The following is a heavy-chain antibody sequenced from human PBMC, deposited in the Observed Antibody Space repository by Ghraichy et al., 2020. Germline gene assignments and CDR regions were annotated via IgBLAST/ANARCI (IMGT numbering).Heavy chain of an antibody. J-gene: IGHJ4*02. D-gene: IGHD4-17*01. V-gene: IGHV4-34*01. CDR2: INHSGSP. CDR1: GGSFSGYY. Sequence: SETLSLTCAVYGGSFSGYYWSWIRQPPGKGLEWIGEINHSGSPNYNPSLKSRVTISVDTSKNQFSLKLSSVTAADTAVYYCARAYVSYGDYGFDYWGQGTLVTVSS. CDR3: ARAYVSYGDYGFDY.